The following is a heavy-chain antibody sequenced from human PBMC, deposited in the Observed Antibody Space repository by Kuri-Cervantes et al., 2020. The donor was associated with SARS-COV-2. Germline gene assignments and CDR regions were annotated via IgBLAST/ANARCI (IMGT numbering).Heavy chain of an antibody. CDR3: AKLGSSPGYYYYMDV. CDR2: ISSSSSAI. J-gene: IGHJ6*03. V-gene: IGHV3-48*01. D-gene: IGHD6-6*01. Sequence: GESLKISCAASGFTFSSYSMNWVRQAPGKGLEWVSYISSSSSAISYADSVKGRFTISRDNSKNTLYLQMNSLRAEDTAAYYCAKLGSSPGYYYYMDVWGKGTTVTVSS. CDR1: GFTFSSYS.